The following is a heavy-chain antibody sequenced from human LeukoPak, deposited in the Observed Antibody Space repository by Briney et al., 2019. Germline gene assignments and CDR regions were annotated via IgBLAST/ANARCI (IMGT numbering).Heavy chain of an antibody. CDR3: ARAEVGVNYYFDD. Sequence: GGSLRLSCAASGFTVSSNYMSWVRQAPGKGLEWVSVIYSGGSTYYADSVKGRFTISRDNSRNTLYLQMNSLRAEDTAVYYCARAEVGVNYYFDDWGQGTLVTVSS. CDR2: IYSGGST. J-gene: IGHJ4*02. V-gene: IGHV3-53*01. D-gene: IGHD2-15*01. CDR1: GFTVSSNY.